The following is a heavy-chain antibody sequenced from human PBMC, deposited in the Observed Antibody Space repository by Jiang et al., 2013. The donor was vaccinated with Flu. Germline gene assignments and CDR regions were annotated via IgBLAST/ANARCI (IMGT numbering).Heavy chain of an antibody. D-gene: IGHD2-15*01. CDR2: NNPRSGST. CDR1: GYTFITYF. J-gene: IGHJ6*02. CDR3: ARGLTRFGMDV. Sequence: SGAEVKKPGASVNLSCKASGYTFITYFVHWVRQAPGQGLEWVGVNNPRSGSTSSMQKLQGRVTMTRDTSTSTVYMELSDLRSDDTAVYYCARGLTRFGMDVWGQGTTVTVSS. V-gene: IGHV1-46*04.